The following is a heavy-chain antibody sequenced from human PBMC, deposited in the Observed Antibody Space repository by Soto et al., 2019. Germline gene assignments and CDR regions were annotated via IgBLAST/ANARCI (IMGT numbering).Heavy chain of an antibody. Sequence: QVQLQESGPGLVKPSGTLSLTCAVSSGSISSSNWWSWVRQPPGKGLEWIGEIYHSGSTNYNPSLKSRVTISVDKSKNQFSLKLSSVTAADTAVYYCARDLHSYSGYGRGGGFDYWGQGTLVTVSS. CDR1: SGSISSSNW. J-gene: IGHJ4*02. CDR2: IYHSGST. CDR3: ARDLHSYSGYGRGGGFDY. D-gene: IGHD5-12*01. V-gene: IGHV4-4*02.